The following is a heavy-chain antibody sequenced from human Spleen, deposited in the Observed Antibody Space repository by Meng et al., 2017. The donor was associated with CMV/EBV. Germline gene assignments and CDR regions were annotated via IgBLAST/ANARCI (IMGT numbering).Heavy chain of an antibody. V-gene: IGHV1-46*01. Sequence: SGYAFTSYYMHWVRQAPGQGLEWMRIINPSGGSTSYAQKFQGRVTMTRDTSTSTVYMELSSLRSEDTAVYYCARVTTVTTSNYYFDYWGQGTLVTVSS. J-gene: IGHJ4*02. D-gene: IGHD4-11*01. CDR2: INPSGGST. CDR1: GYAFTSYY. CDR3: ARVTTVTTSNYYFDY.